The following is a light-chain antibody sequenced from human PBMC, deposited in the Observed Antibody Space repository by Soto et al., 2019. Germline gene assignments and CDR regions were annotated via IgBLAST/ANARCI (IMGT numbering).Light chain of an antibody. V-gene: IGKV4-1*01. CDR2: WAS. Sequence: DIEMTQSPDSLAVSLGERATINCKSSQSVLYSSNNNNYLAWYQQKPGQPPKLLIYWASTRESGVPDRFSGSGSGTDFTLTISSLQAEDVAVYYCQQYYSTPHTFGQGTKLEIK. CDR3: QQYYSTPHT. J-gene: IGKJ2*01. CDR1: QSVLYSSNNNNY.